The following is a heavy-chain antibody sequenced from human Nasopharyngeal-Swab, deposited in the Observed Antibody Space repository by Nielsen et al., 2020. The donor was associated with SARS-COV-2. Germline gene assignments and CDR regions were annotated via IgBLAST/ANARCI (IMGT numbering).Heavy chain of an antibody. CDR3: ARGPTQRLVRDY. V-gene: IGHV4-30-2*04. J-gene: IGHJ4*02. D-gene: IGHD6-13*01. CDR2: IYYSGST. Sequence: RQAPGKGLEWIGYIYYSGSTYYNPSLKSRVTISVDTSKNQFSLKLSSVTAADTAVYYCARGPTQRLVRDYWGQGTLVTVSS.